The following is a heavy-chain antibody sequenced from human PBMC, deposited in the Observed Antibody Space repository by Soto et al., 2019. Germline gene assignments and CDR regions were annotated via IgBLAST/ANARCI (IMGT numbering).Heavy chain of an antibody. J-gene: IGHJ5*02. Sequence: ASVKVSCKVSGYTLTELSMHWVRQAPGKGLEWMGGFDPEDGETIYAQKIQGRVTMTEDTSTDTAYMELSSPRSEDTAVYYCATEAAGAYNWFDPWGQGTLVTVSS. CDR1: GYTLTELS. CDR3: ATEAAGAYNWFDP. V-gene: IGHV1-24*01. D-gene: IGHD6-13*01. CDR2: FDPEDGET.